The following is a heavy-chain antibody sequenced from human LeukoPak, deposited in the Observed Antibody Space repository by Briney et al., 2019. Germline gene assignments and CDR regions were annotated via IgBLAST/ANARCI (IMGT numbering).Heavy chain of an antibody. D-gene: IGHD3/OR15-3a*01. CDR2: VYNSGST. CDR3: ARLLISPAYGMDV. J-gene: IGHJ6*02. Sequence: PSETLSLTCSVSGVSISSYYWTWIRQPPGKGLEWIGYVYNSGSTNYNPSLKSRLTISVDTSKSQFSLKLSSVTAADTAVYYCARLLISPAYGMDVWGQGTTVTVSS. CDR1: GVSISSYY. V-gene: IGHV4-59*08.